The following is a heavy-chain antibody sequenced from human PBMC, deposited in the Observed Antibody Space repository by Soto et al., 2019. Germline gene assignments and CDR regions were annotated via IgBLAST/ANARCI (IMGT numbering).Heavy chain of an antibody. CDR2: IYATGTT. V-gene: IGHV4-4*07. D-gene: IGHD1-1*01. Sequence: SETLSLTCTVSGASISGFYWSWIRKSAGKGLEWIGRIYATGTTDYNPSLKSRVMMSVDTSKKQFSLKLRSVTAAETAVYYCVRDGTKTLRDWFDPWGQGISVTVSS. CDR3: VRDGTKTLRDWFDP. CDR1: GASISGFY. J-gene: IGHJ5*02.